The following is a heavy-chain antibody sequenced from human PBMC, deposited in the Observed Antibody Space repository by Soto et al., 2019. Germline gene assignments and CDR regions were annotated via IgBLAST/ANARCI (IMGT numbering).Heavy chain of an antibody. J-gene: IGHJ3*02. Sequence: QVQLVQSGAEVKKPGSSVKVSCKASGGTFSSYTISWVRQAPGQGLEWMGRIIPILGIANYAQKFQGRVTITADKSTSTAYMELSSLRSEDTAVYYCARDRMTIFGVVQGDAFDIWGQGTMVIVSS. D-gene: IGHD3-3*01. CDR2: IIPILGIA. CDR1: GGTFSSYT. V-gene: IGHV1-69*08. CDR3: ARDRMTIFGVVQGDAFDI.